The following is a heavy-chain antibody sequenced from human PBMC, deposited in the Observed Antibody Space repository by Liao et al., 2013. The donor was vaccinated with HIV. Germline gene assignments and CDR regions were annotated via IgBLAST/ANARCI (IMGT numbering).Heavy chain of an antibody. CDR2: MYYSGST. CDR3: ASSGAAATHFDY. CDR1: GGSISSYY. Sequence: QVQLQESGPGLVKPSETLSLTCTVSGGSISSYYWSWIRQPPGKGLEWIGYMYYSGSTHYNPSLKSRVSISVDTSKNKFSLKLSSVTAADTAVYYCASSGAAATHFDYWGQGTLVTVSS. V-gene: IGHV4-59*01. D-gene: IGHD6-13*01. J-gene: IGHJ4*02.